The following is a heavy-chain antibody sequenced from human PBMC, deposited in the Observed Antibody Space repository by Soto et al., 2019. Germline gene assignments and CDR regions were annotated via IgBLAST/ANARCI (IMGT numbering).Heavy chain of an antibody. D-gene: IGHD2-2*01. J-gene: IGHJ6*02. V-gene: IGHV4-39*01. CDR3: ARLGGYCSSTNCYGYHGMDV. CDR2: FYYSEST. CDR1: GGSISSGPYS. Sequence: QLQLQESGPGLVKPSEPLSLTCTVSGGSISSGPYSWGWIRQPPGEGLGWIGTFYYSESTYYNPSLESRVTISVDTSKNQFSLKVSSVTVADTAVYYCARLGGYCSSTNCYGYHGMDVWGQGTTVTVSS.